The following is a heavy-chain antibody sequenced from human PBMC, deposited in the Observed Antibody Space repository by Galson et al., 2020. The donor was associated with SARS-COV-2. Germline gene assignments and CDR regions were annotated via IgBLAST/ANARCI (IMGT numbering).Heavy chain of an antibody. V-gene: IGHV3-30*01. D-gene: IGHD1-26*01. CDR1: GFTFSSYA. Sequence: GGSLRLSCAASGFTFSSYAMHWVRQAPGKGLEWVAVISYDGSNKYYADSVKGRFTISRDNSKNTLYLQMNSLRAEDTAVYYCARDAVGHSADYWGQGTLVTVSS. J-gene: IGHJ4*02. CDR3: ARDAVGHSADY. CDR2: ISYDGSNK.